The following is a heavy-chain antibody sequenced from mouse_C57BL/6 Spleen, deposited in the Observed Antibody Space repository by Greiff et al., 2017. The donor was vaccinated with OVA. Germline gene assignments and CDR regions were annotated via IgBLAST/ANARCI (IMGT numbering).Heavy chain of an antibody. D-gene: IGHD1-1*01. CDR2: IDPETGGT. CDR3: TYYYGSSSWYFDV. V-gene: IGHV1-15*01. Sequence: VQLQQSGAELVRPGASVTLSCKASGYTFTDYEMHWVKQTPVHGLEWIGAIDPETGGTAYNQKFKGKAILTADKSSSTAYMELRSLTSEDSAVYYCTYYYGSSSWYFDVWGTGTTVTVSS. CDR1: GYTFTDYE. J-gene: IGHJ1*03.